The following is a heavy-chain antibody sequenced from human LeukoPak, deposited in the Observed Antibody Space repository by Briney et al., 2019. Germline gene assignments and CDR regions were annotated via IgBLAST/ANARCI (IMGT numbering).Heavy chain of an antibody. CDR3: ARRHLDYYDSRGGPYFDY. D-gene: IGHD3-22*01. Sequence: PSVTLSLTCTVSGGSISSSSYYWGWIRQPPGKGLEWIGSIYYSGSTYYNPSLKSRVTISVDTSKNQFSLKLSSVTAADTAVYYCARRHLDYYDSRGGPYFDYWGQGTLVTVSS. J-gene: IGHJ4*02. CDR2: IYYSGST. CDR1: GGSISSSSYY. V-gene: IGHV4-39*01.